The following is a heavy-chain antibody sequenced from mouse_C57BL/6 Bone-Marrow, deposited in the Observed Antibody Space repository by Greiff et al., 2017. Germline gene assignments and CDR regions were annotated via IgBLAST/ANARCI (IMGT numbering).Heavy chain of an antibody. J-gene: IGHJ2*01. V-gene: IGHV1-52*01. CDR1: GYTFTSYW. CDR3: AILCPGSGRYYFDY. CDR2: IDPSDRET. D-gene: IGHD1-1*02. Sequence: QVQLQQPGAELVRPGSSVKLSCKASGYTFTSYWMHWVKQRPIQGLEWIGNIDPSDRETHYNQKFKDKATLTVDKSSSTTYMQLSSLTSEDSAVYYCAILCPGSGRYYFDYWGQGTTLTVSS.